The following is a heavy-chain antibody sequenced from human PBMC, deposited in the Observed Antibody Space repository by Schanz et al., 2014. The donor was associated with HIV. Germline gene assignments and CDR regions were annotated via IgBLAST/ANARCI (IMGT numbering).Heavy chain of an antibody. J-gene: IGHJ4*02. CDR3: AKPEYDSSGNSQTHFDY. D-gene: IGHD3-22*01. Sequence: EVQLLESGGGLEQPGGSLRLSCAASGFNSNNYAMTWVRQAPGKGLEWVSSISESGGRTYYADSVNGRFTISRDNSKNTLYLQMTTLRIDDTAVYYCAKPEYDSSGNSQTHFDYWGQGTLVSVSS. V-gene: IGHV3-23*01. CDR1: GFNSNNYA. CDR2: ISESGGRT.